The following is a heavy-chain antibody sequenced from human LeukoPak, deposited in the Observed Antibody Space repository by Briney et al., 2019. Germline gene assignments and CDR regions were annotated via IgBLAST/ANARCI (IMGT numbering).Heavy chain of an antibody. D-gene: IGHD3-16*01. J-gene: IGHJ6*02. CDR2: INHNGNVN. V-gene: IGHV3-7*03. Sequence: GGSLRLSCAASGFTFSSYSMNWVRQAPGKGLERVASINHNGNVNYYVDSVKGRFTISRDNAKNSLYLQMSNLRAEDTAVYFCARGGGLDVWGQGATVTVSS. CDR1: GFTFSSYS. CDR3: ARGGGLDV.